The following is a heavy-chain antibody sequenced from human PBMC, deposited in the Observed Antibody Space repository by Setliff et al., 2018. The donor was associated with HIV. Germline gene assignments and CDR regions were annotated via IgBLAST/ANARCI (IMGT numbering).Heavy chain of an antibody. V-gene: IGHV4-59*11. J-gene: IGHJ2*01. CDR1: GGTISSHY. Sequence: SETLSLPCTVSGGTISSHYWNWIRQSPGKGLEWIGYIYYSGSTNYNPSLKSRVTISIDTSQNQFSLKLTSVTAADTAVYYCARVDSRSWFYWYFDLWGRGTLVTVSS. CDR3: ARVDSRSWFYWYFDL. CDR2: IYYSGST. D-gene: IGHD1-26*01.